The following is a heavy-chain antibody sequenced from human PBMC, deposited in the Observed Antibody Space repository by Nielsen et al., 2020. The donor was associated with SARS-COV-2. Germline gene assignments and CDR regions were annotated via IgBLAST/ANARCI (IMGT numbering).Heavy chain of an antibody. CDR2: ISGNSDSA. CDR1: GYTFTKYG. D-gene: IGHD3-22*01. CDR3: ASSAPPSGFNWFDP. V-gene: IGHV1-18*04. J-gene: IGHJ5*02. Sequence: ASVKVSCKASGYTFTKYGISWVRQAPGQGLEWMGWISGNSDSAKYVQKFLGRVIMTTDTSTSTAYLEVRSLRSDDTAVYYFASSAPPSGFNWFDPWGQGTLVTVSS.